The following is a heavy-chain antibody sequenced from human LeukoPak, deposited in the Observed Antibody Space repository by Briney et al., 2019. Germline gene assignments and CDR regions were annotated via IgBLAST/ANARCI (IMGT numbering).Heavy chain of an antibody. V-gene: IGHV1-69*05. D-gene: IGHD3-22*01. J-gene: IGHJ5*02. Sequence: SVKVSCKASGGTFSSYAISWVRQAPGQGLEWMGGIIPIFGTANYAQKFQGRVTITTDESTSTACLELSSLRSEDTAVYYCARGGLMYYYDSSGYYWFDPWGQGTLVTVSS. CDR2: IIPIFGTA. CDR3: ARGGLMYYYDSSGYYWFDP. CDR1: GGTFSSYA.